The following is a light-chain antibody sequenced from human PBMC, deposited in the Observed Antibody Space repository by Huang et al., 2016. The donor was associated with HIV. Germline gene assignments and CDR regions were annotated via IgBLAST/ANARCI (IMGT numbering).Light chain of an antibody. CDR2: GTS. J-gene: IGKJ1*01. V-gene: IGKV3-20*01. CDR1: QRVSTYY. Sequence: EIVLTQSPGTLSLSPGERATLSCRASQRVSTYYLAWYQQKPGQAPRLLISGTSRRATGIPDRFSGSGSGTDFSLTINRLEAEDSAVYYCQHYGSSPWTFGQGTKVEIK. CDR3: QHYGSSPWT.